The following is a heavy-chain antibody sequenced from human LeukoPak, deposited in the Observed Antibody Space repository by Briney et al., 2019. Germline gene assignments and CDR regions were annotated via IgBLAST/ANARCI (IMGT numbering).Heavy chain of an antibody. D-gene: IGHD6-6*01. CDR2: IYYSGSA. Sequence: SETLSLTCTASGGSFSSYYWNWIRQPPGKGLEWIGYIYYSGSANYNPSLKSRVIISVDTSKSQFSLKLSSVTAVDTAVYYCARGGSRQISSSDFDYWGQGTLVTVSS. V-gene: IGHV4-59*01. CDR3: ARGGSRQISSSDFDY. J-gene: IGHJ4*02. CDR1: GGSFSSYY.